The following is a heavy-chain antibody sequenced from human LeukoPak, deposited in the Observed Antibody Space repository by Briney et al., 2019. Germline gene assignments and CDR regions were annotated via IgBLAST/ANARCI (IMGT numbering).Heavy chain of an antibody. D-gene: IGHD6-19*01. V-gene: IGHV3-23*01. J-gene: IGHJ4*02. CDR1: GFTFSSYA. CDR3: ATIRYSASGWTPTGY. Sequence: GGSLRLSCAASGFTFSSYAMSWVRQAPGKGLEWVSTISTSGARTYYADSVKGRFTISRDNSKNTLYLQMNSLRSEDTAVYYCATIRYSASGWTPTGYWGQGTLVTVSS. CDR2: ISTSGART.